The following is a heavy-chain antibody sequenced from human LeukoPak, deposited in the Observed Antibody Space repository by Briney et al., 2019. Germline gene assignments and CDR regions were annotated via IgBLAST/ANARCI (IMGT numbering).Heavy chain of an antibody. V-gene: IGHV3-30-3*01. D-gene: IGHD3-22*01. CDR3: ARAPMSYDSSGFGGAFDI. CDR1: GFTFSKHN. Sequence: GGSLRLSCAASGFTFSKHNMHWVRQAPGKGLEWVAVISYDGTNKYYADSVKGRFTISRDNSKNTTYLQMNRLRAEDTAMYYCARAPMSYDSSGFGGAFDIWGQGTMVTVSS. J-gene: IGHJ3*02. CDR2: ISYDGTNK.